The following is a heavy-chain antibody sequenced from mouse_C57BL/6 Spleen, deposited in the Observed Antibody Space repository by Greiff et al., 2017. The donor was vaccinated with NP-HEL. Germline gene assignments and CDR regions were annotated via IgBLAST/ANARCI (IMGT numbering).Heavy chain of an antibody. Sequence: QVQLKESGAELARPGASVKLSCKASGYTFTSYGISWVKQRTGQGLEWIGEIYPRSGNTYYNEKFKGKATLTADKSSSTAYMELRSLTSEDSAVYFCAIITTTGYFDVWGTGTTVTVSS. CDR3: AIITTTGYFDV. CDR1: GYTFTSYG. CDR2: IYPRSGNT. D-gene: IGHD1-1*01. V-gene: IGHV1-81*01. J-gene: IGHJ1*03.